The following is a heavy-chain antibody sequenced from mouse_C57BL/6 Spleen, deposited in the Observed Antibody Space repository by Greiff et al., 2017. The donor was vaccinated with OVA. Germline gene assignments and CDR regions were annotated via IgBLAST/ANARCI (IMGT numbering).Heavy chain of an antibody. Sequence: QVQLKESGAELARPGASVKMSCKASGYTFTSYTMHWVKQRPGQGLEWIGYINPSSGYTKYNQKFKDKATLTADKSSSTAYMQLSSLTSEDSAVYYCARLEVADYWGQGTTLTVSS. V-gene: IGHV1-4*01. CDR2: INPSSGYT. CDR3: ARLEVADY. CDR1: GYTFTSYT. J-gene: IGHJ2*01. D-gene: IGHD1-1*02.